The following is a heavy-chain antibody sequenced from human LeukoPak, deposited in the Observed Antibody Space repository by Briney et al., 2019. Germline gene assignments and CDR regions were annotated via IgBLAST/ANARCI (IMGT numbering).Heavy chain of an antibody. CDR3: ARDYYDSSGYSAGFGY. CDR1: GFTFSSYD. Sequence: PGGSLRLSCAASGFTFSSYDMHWVRQATGKGLEWVSAIGAAGDTYYPGSVKGRFTISRDNAKNSLYLQMNSLRDEDTAVYYCARDYYDSSGYSAGFGYWGQGTLVTVPS. V-gene: IGHV3-13*04. CDR2: IGAAGDT. J-gene: IGHJ4*02. D-gene: IGHD3-22*01.